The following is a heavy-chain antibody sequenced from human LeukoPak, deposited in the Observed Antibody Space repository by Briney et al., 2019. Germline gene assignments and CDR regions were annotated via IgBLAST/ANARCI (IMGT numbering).Heavy chain of an antibody. D-gene: IGHD3-16*02. Sequence: GGSLRLSCAASGFTFDDYGMSWVRQAPGKGLEWVSGINWNGGSTGYADSVKGRFTISRDNAKNSLYLQMNSPRAEDTALYYCARDAFTFGGVIVSAVAFDIWGQGTMVTVSS. V-gene: IGHV3-20*04. J-gene: IGHJ3*02. CDR3: ARDAFTFGGVIVSAVAFDI. CDR1: GFTFDDYG. CDR2: INWNGGST.